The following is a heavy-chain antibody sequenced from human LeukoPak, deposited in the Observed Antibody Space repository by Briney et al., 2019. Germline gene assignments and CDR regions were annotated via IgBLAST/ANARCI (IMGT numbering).Heavy chain of an antibody. CDR3: ASEEMATMGSPLFDY. J-gene: IGHJ4*02. D-gene: IGHD5-24*01. CDR1: GYTFTSYD. V-gene: IGHV1-8*01. CDR2: MNPNSGNT. Sequence: ASVKVSCKASGYTFTSYDINWVRQATGQGLEWMGWMNPNSGNTGYAQKFQGRVTMTRDTSISTAYMELSRLRSDDTAVYYCASEEMATMGSPLFDYWGQGTLVTVSS.